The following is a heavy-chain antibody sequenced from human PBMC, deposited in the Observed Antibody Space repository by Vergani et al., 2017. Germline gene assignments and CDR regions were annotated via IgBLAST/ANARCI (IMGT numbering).Heavy chain of an antibody. J-gene: IGHJ6*03. Sequence: QVQLVQSGAEVKKPGASVKVSCKASGGTFSSYAISWVRQAPGQGLEWMGRIIPILGIANYAQKFQGRVTITADKSTSTAYMELSSLRSEDTAVYYCAKALGATIVVVPAAINPYYYYMDVWGKGTTVTVSS. CDR3: AKALGATIVVVPAAINPYYYYMDV. D-gene: IGHD2-2*01. V-gene: IGHV1-69*04. CDR1: GGTFSSYA. CDR2: IIPILGIA.